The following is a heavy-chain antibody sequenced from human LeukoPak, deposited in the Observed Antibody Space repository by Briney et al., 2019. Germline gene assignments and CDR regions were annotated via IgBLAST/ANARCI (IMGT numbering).Heavy chain of an antibody. Sequence: PSETLSLTCTVSGGSISSSSYYWGWIRQPPGKGLEWIGSIYYSGGTYYNPSLKSRVTISVDTSKNQFSLKLSSVTAADTAVYYCARDKEWLSDYYYMDVWGKGTTVTVSS. CDR3: ARDKEWLSDYYYMDV. D-gene: IGHD3-3*01. CDR1: GGSISSSSYY. CDR2: IYYSGGT. J-gene: IGHJ6*03. V-gene: IGHV4-39*07.